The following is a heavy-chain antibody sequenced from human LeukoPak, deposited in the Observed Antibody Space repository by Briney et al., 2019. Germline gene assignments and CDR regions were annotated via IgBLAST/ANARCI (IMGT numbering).Heavy chain of an antibody. CDR2: INPNSGGT. CDR1: GYTFTGYF. V-gene: IGHV1-2*02. Sequence: ASVKVSCKSSGYTFTGYFMHWVRQAPGQGPEWMGWINPNSGGTNYAQKFQGRVTMTRDTSINTTYMELSRLKSDDTAVYYCARDVRRNNSSHIDCWGRGALVTVSS. CDR3: ARDVRRNNSSHIDC. D-gene: IGHD6-13*01. J-gene: IGHJ4*02.